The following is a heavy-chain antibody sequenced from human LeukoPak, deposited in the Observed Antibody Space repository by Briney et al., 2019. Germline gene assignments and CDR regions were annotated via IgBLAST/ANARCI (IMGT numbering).Heavy chain of an antibody. CDR2: IYYSGST. Sequence: SETLSLTCTVSGGSISSYYWSWIRQPPGKGLEWIGYIYYSGSTNYNPSLKSRVTISVDTSKNQFSLKLSSVTAADTAVYYCARQYNWNDLTYFDYWGQGTLVTVSS. V-gene: IGHV4-59*08. D-gene: IGHD1-1*01. CDR1: GGSISSYY. J-gene: IGHJ4*02. CDR3: ARQYNWNDLTYFDY.